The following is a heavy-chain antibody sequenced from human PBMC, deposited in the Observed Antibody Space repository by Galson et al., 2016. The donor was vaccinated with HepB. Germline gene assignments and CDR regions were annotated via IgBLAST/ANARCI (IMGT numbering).Heavy chain of an antibody. V-gene: IGHV2-5*02. CDR1: GFSFTSTGVA. D-gene: IGHD4-23*01. CDR2: IHWDDDK. CDR3: AGGWFLFDH. Sequence: PALVNPTQTLTLTCTFSGFSFTSTGVAVAWIRQPPGKALEWLALIHWDDDKDYSPSLKSRLYITKDTSKKQVVLTMTNMDPVDTATYYCAGGWFLFDHWGQGTLVTVSS. J-gene: IGHJ4*02.